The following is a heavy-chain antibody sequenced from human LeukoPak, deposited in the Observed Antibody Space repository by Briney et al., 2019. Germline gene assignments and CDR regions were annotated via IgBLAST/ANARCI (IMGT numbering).Heavy chain of an antibody. CDR1: GFTFSTYA. Sequence: GGSLRLSCAASGFTFSTYAMSWVRQAPGKGLERVAFIRYDGSNKYYADSVKGRFAISRDNSKNTLYLQMNSLRDEDTAVYYCAKDPGAHYYGSGSYRRGSYFDYWGQGTLVTVSS. J-gene: IGHJ4*02. CDR3: AKDPGAHYYGSGSYRRGSYFDY. V-gene: IGHV3-30*02. D-gene: IGHD3-10*01. CDR2: IRYDGSNK.